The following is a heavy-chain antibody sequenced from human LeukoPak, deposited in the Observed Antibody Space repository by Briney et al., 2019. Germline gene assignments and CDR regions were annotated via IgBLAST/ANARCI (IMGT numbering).Heavy chain of an antibody. CDR2: IKQDGSEE. CDR1: GFTFSHYW. D-gene: IGHD2-2*01. CDR3: ARDGDQYADQ. V-gene: IGHV3-7*04. J-gene: IGHJ1*01. Sequence: PGGSLRLSCAVSGFTFSHYWMSWVRQAPGKGLEWVANIKQDGSEENYVHSVKGRFTVSRDNTKNSLYLQMNNVRAEDTAVYHCARDGDQYADQWGQGALVTVS.